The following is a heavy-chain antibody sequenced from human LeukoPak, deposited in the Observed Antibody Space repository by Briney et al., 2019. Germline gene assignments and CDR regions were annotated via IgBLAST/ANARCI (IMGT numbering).Heavy chain of an antibody. J-gene: IGHJ4*02. CDR3: SRDLRGRDDY. CDR2: INTGGSTT. V-gene: IGHV3-74*01. Sequence: GGSLRLSCAASGFTFSSYWMHWVRQAPGRGLVWVSRINTGGSTTDYADSVKGRFTISRDNAKNTLYLQMNSLRAEDTAVYYCSRDLRGRDDYWGQGILVIVSS. D-gene: IGHD5-24*01. CDR1: GFTFSSYW.